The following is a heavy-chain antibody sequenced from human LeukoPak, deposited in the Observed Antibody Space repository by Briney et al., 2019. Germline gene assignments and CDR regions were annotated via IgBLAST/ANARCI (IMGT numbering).Heavy chain of an antibody. CDR1: GGSTSSYY. Sequence: SETLSLTCTVSGGSTSSYYWSWIRQSPEKGLEWIGYIHYSGSTNYNPSLKSRVTISVDRPKNQFSLKLSPVTAADTAVYYCARVLGSSGFYYFDCWGQGTLVTVSS. CDR2: IHYSGST. CDR3: ARVLGSSGFYYFDC. V-gene: IGHV4-59*01. D-gene: IGHD3-22*01. J-gene: IGHJ4*02.